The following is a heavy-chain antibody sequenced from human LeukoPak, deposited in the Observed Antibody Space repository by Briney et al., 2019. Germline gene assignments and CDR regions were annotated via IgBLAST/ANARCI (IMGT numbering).Heavy chain of an antibody. V-gene: IGHV3-23*01. CDR2: ISGSGGST. D-gene: IGHD3-22*01. Sequence: GGSLRLSCAASGFTFSSYAMSWVRQAPGKGLEWVSAISGSGGSTYYADSVKGRFTISRDNSKNTLYLQMNSLRAEDTAVYYCAKVDYYDSSGYYPIDYWCQGTLVTVSS. J-gene: IGHJ4*02. CDR3: AKVDYYDSSGYYPIDY. CDR1: GFTFSSYA.